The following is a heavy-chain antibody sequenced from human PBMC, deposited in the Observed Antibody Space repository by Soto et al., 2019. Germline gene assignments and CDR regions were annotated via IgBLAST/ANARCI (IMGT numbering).Heavy chain of an antibody. J-gene: IGHJ6*02. CDR3: ARDVPSRDDILTGLRQYGMDV. D-gene: IGHD3-9*01. CDR2: IIPIFGTA. V-gene: IGHV1-69*13. Sequence: GASVKVSCKASGGTFSSYAISWVRQAPGQGLEWMGGIIPIFGTANYAQKFQGRVTITADESTSTAYMELSSLRSEDTAVYYCARDVPSRDDILTGLRQYGMDVWGQGTTVTVSS. CDR1: GGTFSSYA.